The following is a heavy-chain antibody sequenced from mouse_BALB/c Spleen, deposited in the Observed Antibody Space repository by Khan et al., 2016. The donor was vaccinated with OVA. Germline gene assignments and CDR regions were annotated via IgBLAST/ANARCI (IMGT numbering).Heavy chain of an antibody. CDR3: RLGDALDY. CDR1: GYSFTGYT. D-gene: IGHD2-13*01. CDR2: INPYNGVT. Sequence: VRLQQSGPELVKPGASMKISCKASGYSFTGYTMHWVKQSHGKNLEWIGLINPYNGVTSYNQQFKGKAILTVDKSYSTAYMVLLSLTSEDSAVYYCRLGDALDYWGQGTSVTVSS. J-gene: IGHJ4*01. V-gene: IGHV1-31*01.